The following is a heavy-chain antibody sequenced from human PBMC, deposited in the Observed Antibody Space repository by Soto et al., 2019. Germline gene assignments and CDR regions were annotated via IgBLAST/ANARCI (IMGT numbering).Heavy chain of an antibody. CDR3: STVRWIELRRLDY. J-gene: IGHJ4*02. Sequence: SLRLSCAASGFTFINYGIHWVRQAPGKGLEWVAVIRYDGSNKYYADSVKGRFSISRDNSKNTVYLQMSSLETEDTAVYYCSTVRWIELRRLDYWGQGTLVTVSS. V-gene: IGHV3-33*01. D-gene: IGHD1-7*01. CDR1: GFTFINYG. CDR2: IRYDGSNK.